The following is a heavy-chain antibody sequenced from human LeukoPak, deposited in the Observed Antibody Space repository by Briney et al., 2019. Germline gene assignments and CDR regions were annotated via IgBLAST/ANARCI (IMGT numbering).Heavy chain of an antibody. J-gene: IGHJ4*02. D-gene: IGHD2-2*01. V-gene: IGHV4-59*01. CDR2: IIYSGST. Sequence: SETLSLTCTVSGGSISSYYWSWIRQPPGKGLEWIGYIIYSGSTNYNPSLKSRVTISVDTSKNQFSLKLSSVTPADTAVYYCAREVVPAVGDYFDYWGQGTLVTVSS. CDR3: AREVVPAVGDYFDY. CDR1: GGSISSYY.